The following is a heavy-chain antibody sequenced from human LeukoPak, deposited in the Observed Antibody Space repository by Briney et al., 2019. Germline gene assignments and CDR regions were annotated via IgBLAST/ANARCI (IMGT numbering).Heavy chain of an antibody. CDR2: IIPILGIA. Sequence: ASVKVSCKASGGTFSIYAISWVRQAPGQGLEWMGRIIPILGIANYAQKFQGRVTITADKSTSTAYMELSSLRSEDTAVYYCATKGGSYCSGGSCYDYWGQGTLVTVSS. CDR3: ATKGGSYCSGGSCYDY. D-gene: IGHD2-15*01. V-gene: IGHV1-69*04. CDR1: GGTFSIYA. J-gene: IGHJ4*02.